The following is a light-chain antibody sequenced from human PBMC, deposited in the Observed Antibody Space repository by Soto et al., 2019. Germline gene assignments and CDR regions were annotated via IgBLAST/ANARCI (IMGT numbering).Light chain of an antibody. CDR3: HQYGATPGT. CDR2: GAS. Sequence: EIVLTQSPDTLSLSPGERVTLSCRASQSVTNNYLAWYQQKPGQGPRLLIHGASSRAADTPDRFSGSGSRTDFPLTISRLEPEDFALYYCHQYGATPGTFGQGTKLDIK. CDR1: QSVTNNY. J-gene: IGKJ1*01. V-gene: IGKV3-20*01.